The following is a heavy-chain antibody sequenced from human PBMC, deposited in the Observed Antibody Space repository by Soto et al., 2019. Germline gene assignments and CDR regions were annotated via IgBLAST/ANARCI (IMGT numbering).Heavy chain of an antibody. CDR3: ARVRSSPIVGATSDRVGAYHY. CDR1: GGTFSSYA. J-gene: IGHJ4*02. CDR2: IIPIFGTA. V-gene: IGHV1-69*13. D-gene: IGHD1-26*01. Sequence: SVKVSCKASGGTFSSYAISWVRQAPGQGLEWMGGIIPIFGTANYAQKFQGRVTITADESTSTAYMELSSLRSEDTAVYYCARVRSSPIVGATSDRVGAYHYWGQGTLVTSPQ.